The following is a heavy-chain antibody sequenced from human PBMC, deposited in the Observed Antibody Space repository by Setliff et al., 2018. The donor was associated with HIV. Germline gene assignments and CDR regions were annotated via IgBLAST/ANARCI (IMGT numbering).Heavy chain of an antibody. V-gene: IGHV4-34*12. CDR1: GGSFSGYY. Sequence: SETLSLTCAVYGGSFSGYYWSWIRQPPGKGLEWIGEIIHSGSTNYNPSLKSRVTISVDTSKNQFSLKLNSVTAADTGVYYCARLFQWMSYSFDIWGQGTVVTVSS. CDR3: ARLFQWMSYSFDI. J-gene: IGHJ3*02. CDR2: IIHSGST. D-gene: IGHD5-12*01.